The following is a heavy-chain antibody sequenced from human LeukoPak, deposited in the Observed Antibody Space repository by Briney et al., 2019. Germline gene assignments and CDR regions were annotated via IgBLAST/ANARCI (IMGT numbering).Heavy chain of an antibody. D-gene: IGHD6-19*01. CDR3: ARRVAGPNDAFDV. CDR2: IYSTGST. Sequence: SSETLSLTCSVSGVSVNNYYWNWIRQPAGKGLEWIGRIYSTGSTDYNPSLKSRVTMSVDTSQNQFSLNMGSVTAADTAVYYCARRVAGPNDAFDVWGQGTMVTVSS. J-gene: IGHJ3*01. CDR1: GVSVNNYY. V-gene: IGHV4-4*07.